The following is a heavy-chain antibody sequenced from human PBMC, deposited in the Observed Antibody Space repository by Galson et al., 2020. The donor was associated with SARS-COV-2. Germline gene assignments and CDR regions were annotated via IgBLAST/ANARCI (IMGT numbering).Heavy chain of an antibody. Sequence: GESLKISCKASGYTFTSYDLNWVRQATGQGLEWMGWMNPNSGNTGYAQKLQGRVTMTRNTSISTAYMELSSLRSEDTAVYYCARLKKEHIVGVIAKFYYYDMDVWGKGTTVTVFS. CDR3: ARLKKEHIVGVIAKFYYYDMDV. J-gene: IGHJ6*03. CDR2: MNPNSGNT. D-gene: IGHD2-21*01. CDR1: GYTFTSYD. V-gene: IGHV1-8*01.